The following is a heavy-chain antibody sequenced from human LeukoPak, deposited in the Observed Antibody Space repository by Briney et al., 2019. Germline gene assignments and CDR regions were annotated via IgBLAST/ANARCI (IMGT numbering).Heavy chain of an antibody. CDR3: ARDLWGTSGYRFDY. Sequence: GGSLRLSCAASGFTFSSYWMSWVRQAPGQGLEWVSYISSTSGTIYYADSVKGRFTISRDNAKTSLYLQMDSLRDEDTAVYYCARDLWGTSGYRFDYWGQGTLVTVSS. D-gene: IGHD3-22*01. CDR2: ISSTSGTI. V-gene: IGHV3-48*02. J-gene: IGHJ4*02. CDR1: GFTFSSYW.